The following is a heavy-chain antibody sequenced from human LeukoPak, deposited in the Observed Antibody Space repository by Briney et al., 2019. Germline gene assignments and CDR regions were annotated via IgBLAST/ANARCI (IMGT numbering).Heavy chain of an antibody. CDR3: AHRQHSSSSEWFDP. CDR2: IYWDDDK. CDR1: GFSLSTSGVG. D-gene: IGHD6-6*01. V-gene: IGHV2-5*02. Sequence: SGPTLVNPTQTLTLTCTFSGFSLSTSGVGVGWIRQPPGKALEWLALIYWDDDKRYSPSLKSRLTITMDTSKNQVVLTTTNMDPVDTATYYCAHRQHSSSSEWFDPWGQGTLVTVSS. J-gene: IGHJ5*02.